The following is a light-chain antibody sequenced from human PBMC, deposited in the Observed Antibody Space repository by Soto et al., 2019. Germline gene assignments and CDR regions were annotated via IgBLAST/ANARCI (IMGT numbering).Light chain of an antibody. J-gene: IGKJ1*01. CDR1: ESLNNNY. CDR3: QQYGSSSSWT. V-gene: IGKV3-20*01. CDR2: GAS. Sequence: GFTQSPCTLSLTPGERATLSCRASESLNNNYLAWHQQKPGQAPRLLIYGASSRATGIPDRFSGSGSGTDFALTINRLEPEDFAVYYCQQYGSSSSWTFGQGTKVDNK.